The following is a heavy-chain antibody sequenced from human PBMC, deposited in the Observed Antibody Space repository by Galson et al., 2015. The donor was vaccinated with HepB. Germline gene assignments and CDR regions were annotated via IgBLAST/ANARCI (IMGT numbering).Heavy chain of an antibody. J-gene: IGHJ5*02. Sequence: SLRLSCAASGFTFSSYGMHWVRQAPGKGLEWVAVIWYDGSNKYYADSVKGRFTISRDNSKNTLYLQMNSLSAEDTAVYYCAKFNWNYLNWFDPWGQGTLVTVSP. CDR3: AKFNWNYLNWFDP. CDR1: GFTFSSYG. D-gene: IGHD1-7*01. V-gene: IGHV3-33*06. CDR2: IWYDGSNK.